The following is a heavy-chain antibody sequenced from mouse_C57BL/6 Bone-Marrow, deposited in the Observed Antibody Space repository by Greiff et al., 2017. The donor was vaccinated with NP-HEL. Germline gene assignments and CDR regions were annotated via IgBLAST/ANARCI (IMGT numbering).Heavy chain of an antibody. V-gene: IGHV2-6*01. CDR3: ASLGWLLGYYAMDY. Sequence: QVQLKQSGPGLVAPSQSLSITCTVSGFSLTSYGVDWVRQSPGKGLEWLGVIWGVGSTNYNSALKSRLSISKDNSKSQVFLKMNSLQTDDTAMYYCASLGWLLGYYAMDYWGQGTSVIVSS. D-gene: IGHD2-3*01. J-gene: IGHJ4*01. CDR2: IWGVGST. CDR1: GFSLTSYG.